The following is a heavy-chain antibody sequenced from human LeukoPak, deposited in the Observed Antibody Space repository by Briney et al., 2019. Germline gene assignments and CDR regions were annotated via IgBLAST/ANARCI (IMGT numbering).Heavy chain of an antibody. CDR1: GFTFDDYT. V-gene: IGHV3-43*01. Sequence: GGSLRLSCAASGFTFDDYTMHWVRQAPGKGLEWDSLISWDGGSTYYADSVKGRFTISRDNSKNSLYLQMNSLRTEDTALYYCAKDMGSCSGGSCYPLDWGQGTLVTVSS. CDR3: AKDMGSCSGGSCYPLD. D-gene: IGHD2-15*01. CDR2: ISWDGGST. J-gene: IGHJ4*02.